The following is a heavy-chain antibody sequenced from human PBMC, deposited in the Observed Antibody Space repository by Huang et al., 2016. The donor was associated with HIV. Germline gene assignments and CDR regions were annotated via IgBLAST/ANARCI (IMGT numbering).Heavy chain of an antibody. D-gene: IGHD3-3*01. CDR3: AKKTAGFFPFDY. CDR2: VSYNAADT. CDR1: GFTFRNFV. Sequence: EVQLVESGGDLVQPGGSLRLSCAASGFTFRNFVMAWVRQAPGKGLEWVSVVSYNAADTYYADSVKGRFTISRDNANNTVTLQMTSLRVEDTALYSCAKKTAGFFPFDYWGQGTLVTVSS. V-gene: IGHV3-23*04. J-gene: IGHJ4*02.